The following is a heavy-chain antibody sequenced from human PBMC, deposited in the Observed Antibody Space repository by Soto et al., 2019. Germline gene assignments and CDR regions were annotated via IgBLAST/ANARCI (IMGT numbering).Heavy chain of an antibody. CDR2: IYWDDDH. CDR1: GFSLSTSGVG. D-gene: IGHD2-21*01. CDR3: AREIYFSTYFDS. Sequence: QITLKESGPTLVRPTQTLTLTCTFSGFSLSTSGVGVGWVRQPPGKALEWLALIYWDDDHRYSPSLTTRLTILKVXSKTQVVLTMTKLDPADTATYYCAREIYFSTYFDSWGQGTLVTVSS. J-gene: IGHJ4*02. V-gene: IGHV2-5*02.